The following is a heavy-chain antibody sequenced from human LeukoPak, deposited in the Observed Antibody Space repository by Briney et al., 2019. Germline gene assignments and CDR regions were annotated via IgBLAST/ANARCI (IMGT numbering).Heavy chain of an antibody. Sequence: GGSLRLSCAASGFTFSRYWMHWVRQAPGKGLVWVSRISSDGSSTIYADSVKGRLSISRDNAKNTLYLQMNSLRAEDTAVYYCARDLTAILDYWGQGTLVTVSS. CDR2: ISSDGSST. CDR3: ARDLTAILDY. J-gene: IGHJ4*02. D-gene: IGHD5-18*01. CDR1: GFTFSRYW. V-gene: IGHV3-74*01.